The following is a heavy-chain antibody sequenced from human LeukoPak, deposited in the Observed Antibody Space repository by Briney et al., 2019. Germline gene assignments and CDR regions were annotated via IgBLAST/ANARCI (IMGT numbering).Heavy chain of an antibody. V-gene: IGHV4-30-4*01. CDR3: ARDLAAFDSSGYLSAFDI. CDR2: IYYSGST. D-gene: IGHD3-22*01. CDR1: GGSISSGDYY. Sequence: SETLSLTCTVSGGSISSGDYYWSWIRQPPGKGLEWIGYIYYSGSTYYNPSLKSRVTISVDTSKNQFSLKRSSVTAADTAVYYCARDLAAFDSSGYLSAFDIWGQGTMVTVSS. J-gene: IGHJ3*02.